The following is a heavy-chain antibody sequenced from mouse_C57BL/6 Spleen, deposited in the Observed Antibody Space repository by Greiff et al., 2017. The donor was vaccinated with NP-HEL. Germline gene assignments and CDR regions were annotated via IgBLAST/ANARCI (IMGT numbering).Heavy chain of an antibody. V-gene: IGHV2-3*01. Sequence: VKLMESGPGLVAPSQRLSITCTVSGFSLTSYGVSWVRQPPGKGLEWLGVIWGDGSTNYHSALISRLSISKDNSKSQVFLKLNSLQTDDTATYYCAKPPIYYDYGGGAMDYWGQGTSVTVSS. CDR1: GFSLTSYG. CDR3: AKPPIYYDYGGGAMDY. D-gene: IGHD2-4*01. J-gene: IGHJ4*01. CDR2: IWGDGST.